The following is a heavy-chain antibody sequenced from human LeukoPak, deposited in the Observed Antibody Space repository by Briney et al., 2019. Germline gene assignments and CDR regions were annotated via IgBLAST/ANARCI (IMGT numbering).Heavy chain of an antibody. CDR1: GFTFSSYA. D-gene: IGHD6-19*01. CDR3: AKDPTGYSSK. V-gene: IGHV3-23*01. Sequence: GGSLRLSCAASGFTFSSYAMTWVRQAPGKGLEWVSVIGGSGGWIHYTDSVKGRFTISRDNSNSILYLQMNSLRAEDTAVYFCAKDPTGYSSKWGQGTLVTVSS. CDR2: IGGSGGWI. J-gene: IGHJ4*02.